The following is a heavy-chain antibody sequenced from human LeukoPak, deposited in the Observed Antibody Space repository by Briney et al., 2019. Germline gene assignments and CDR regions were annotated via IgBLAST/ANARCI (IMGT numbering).Heavy chain of an antibody. V-gene: IGHV3-48*03. D-gene: IGHD6-19*01. CDR3: ARELRGSGFDP. Sequence: HGESLKISCEASGFTFSSYEMNWVRQAPGKGLEWVSYISRDSSTMDYSDSVKGRFTISRDNARNSLYLQLNSLTADDTAVYYCARELRGSGFDPWGQGTLVTVSA. CDR1: GFTFSSYE. CDR2: ISRDSSTM. J-gene: IGHJ5*02.